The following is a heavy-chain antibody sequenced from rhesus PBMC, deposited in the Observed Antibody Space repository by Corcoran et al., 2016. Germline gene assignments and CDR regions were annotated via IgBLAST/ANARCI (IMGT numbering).Heavy chain of an antibody. V-gene: IGHV4-173*01. CDR2: ISGSGGST. CDR1: GGSISSNY. J-gene: IGHJ4*01. CDR3: ARDQALYRYNFDY. D-gene: IGHD5-12*01. Sequence: QLQLQESGPGLVKPSETLSLTCAVPGGSISSNYWSRIRQPPGKGLEWIGRISGSGGSTDYNPSLKSRVTISTDTSKNQFSLKLSSVTAADTAVYYCARDQALYRYNFDYWGQGVLVTVSS.